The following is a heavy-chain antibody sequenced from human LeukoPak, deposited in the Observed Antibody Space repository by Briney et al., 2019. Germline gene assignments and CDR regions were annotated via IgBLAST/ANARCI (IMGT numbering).Heavy chain of an antibody. CDR2: ISGSGGSR. D-gene: IGHD3-10*01. CDR1: GFTFSNFA. V-gene: IGHV3-23*01. J-gene: IGHJ2*01. CDR3: ARDTYRYYSVSDRFFDL. Sequence: PGGSLGLSCEASGFTFSNFAMSWVRQAPEKGLEWVAAISGSGGSRYHADSIQGRFTISRDNSNNTLYLQMRSLSADDTAVYYCARDTYRYYSVSDRFFDLWGRGTLVTVSS.